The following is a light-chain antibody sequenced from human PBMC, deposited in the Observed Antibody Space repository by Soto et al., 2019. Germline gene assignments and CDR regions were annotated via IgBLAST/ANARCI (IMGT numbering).Light chain of an antibody. CDR1: QGISSY. CDR2: DAS. Sequence: DIQLTQSPSFLSASVGDRVTITCRASQGISSYLAWYQQKPGKAPKLLIYDASTLQSGGPSRFSGSGSGTEFTLTISSLQPEDFATYYCQQLNSYPQTFGQGTKVEIK. V-gene: IGKV1-9*01. CDR3: QQLNSYPQT. J-gene: IGKJ1*01.